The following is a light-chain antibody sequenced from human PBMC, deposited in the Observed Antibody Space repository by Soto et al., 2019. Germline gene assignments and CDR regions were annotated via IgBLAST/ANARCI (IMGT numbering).Light chain of an antibody. CDR3: QQYNSYPWT. J-gene: IGKJ1*01. V-gene: IGKV1-5*03. CDR2: KAS. Sequence: DIQMTQSPSTLAASVGDRVTITCRASQSISSWLAWYQQKPGKAPKLLIYKASSLESGVPSRFSGSGSGTEFTLTISSLQPDDFATYYCQQYNSYPWTFGQGNKVDI. CDR1: QSISSW.